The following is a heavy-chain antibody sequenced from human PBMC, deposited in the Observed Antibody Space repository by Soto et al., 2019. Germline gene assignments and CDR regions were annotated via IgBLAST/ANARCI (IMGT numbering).Heavy chain of an antibody. J-gene: IGHJ6*02. D-gene: IGHD2-2*02. CDR3: ARAPYYCSSTSCYIDFYYYYGMDV. Sequence: ASVKVSCKASGYTFTSYDINWVRQATGQGLEWMGWMNPNSDNTGYAQKFQGRVTMTRNTSISTAYMELSSLRSEDTAVYYCARAPYYCSSTSCYIDFYYYYGMDVWGQGTTVTV. V-gene: IGHV1-8*01. CDR1: GYTFTSYD. CDR2: MNPNSDNT.